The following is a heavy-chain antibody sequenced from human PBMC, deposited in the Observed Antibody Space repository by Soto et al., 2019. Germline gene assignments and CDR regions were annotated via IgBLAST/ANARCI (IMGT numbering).Heavy chain of an antibody. CDR1: GGSISSSSYY. CDR2: IYYSGST. J-gene: IGHJ4*02. CDR3: ARQRSDYFDY. Sequence: SETLSLTCTVSGGSISSSSYYWGWIRQPPGKGLEWIGSIYYSGSTYYNPSLKSRVTISVDTSKNQFSLKLSSVTAADTAVYYCARQRSDYFDYWGQGTLVTVSS. V-gene: IGHV4-39*01.